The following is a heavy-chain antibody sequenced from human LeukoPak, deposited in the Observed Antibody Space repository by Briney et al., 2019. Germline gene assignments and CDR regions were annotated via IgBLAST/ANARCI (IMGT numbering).Heavy chain of an antibody. CDR1: GFTFSSYG. J-gene: IGHJ6*02. CDR2: IWYDGSNK. D-gene: IGHD3-10*01. V-gene: IGHV3-33*01. CDR3: ARDPLAQRGSGSYYWYYYYYYGMDV. Sequence: GGSLRLSCAASGFTFSSYGMHWVRQAPGKGLEWVAVIWYDGSNKYYADSVKGRFTISRDNSKNTLYLQMNSLRAEDTAVYYCARDPLAQRGSGSYYWYYYYYYGMDVWGQGTTVTVSS.